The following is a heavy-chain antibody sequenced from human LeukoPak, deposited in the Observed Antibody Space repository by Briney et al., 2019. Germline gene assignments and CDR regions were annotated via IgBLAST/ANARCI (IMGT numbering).Heavy chain of an antibody. CDR2: ISYDGSNK. CDR1: GFTFSSYA. D-gene: IGHD3-10*01. CDR3: AKGYTYYYGP. J-gene: IGHJ5*02. V-gene: IGHV3-30*04. Sequence: PGGSLRLSCAASGFTFSSYAMHWVRQAPGKGLEWVAVISYDGSNKYYADSVKGRFTISRDNSKNTLYLQMNSLRAEDTAVYYCAKGYTYYYGPWGQGTLVTVSS.